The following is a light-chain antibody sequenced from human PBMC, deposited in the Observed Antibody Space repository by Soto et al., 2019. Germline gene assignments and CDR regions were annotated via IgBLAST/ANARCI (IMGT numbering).Light chain of an antibody. J-gene: IGKJ5*01. CDR1: QSVGTN. V-gene: IGKV3-15*01. Sequence: EMVMTQSPLSLSMSLGERATLSCRASQSVGTNLAWYQQKPGQAPRLLIYGASTRATGIPARFSGSGSGTEFTLTISSLQSEDFAVYYCQPYHNWSFGQGTRLEIK. CDR2: GAS. CDR3: QPYHNWS.